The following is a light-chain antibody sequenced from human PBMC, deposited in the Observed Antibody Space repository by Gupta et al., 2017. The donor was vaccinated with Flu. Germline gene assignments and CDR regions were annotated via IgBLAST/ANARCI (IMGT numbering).Light chain of an antibody. CDR1: SSNIGNNH. J-gene: IGLJ3*02. Sequence: QSVLTPPPSVSAAPWQKVTISCSGSSSNIGNNHVSWYQQFPGTAPKLLIYETRVRPSGIPDRFSGSKSGTSATLDITGLQAGDEADYYCGAWDSSLTQGVFGGGTKMTV. V-gene: IGLV1-51*02. CDR2: ETR. CDR3: GAWDSSLTQGV.